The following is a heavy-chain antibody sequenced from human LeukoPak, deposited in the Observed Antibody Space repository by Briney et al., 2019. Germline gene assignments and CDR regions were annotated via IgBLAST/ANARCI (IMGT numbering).Heavy chain of an antibody. J-gene: IGHJ4*02. CDR2: MNPNSGNT. CDR3: ARVSGGYYYDSSGYFTYYFDY. CDR1: GYTFTSYD. Sequence: GASVKVSCKASGYTFTSYDINWVRQATGQGLEWMGWMNPNSGNTGYAQKFQGRVTMTRDTSIGTAYMELSRLRSDDTAVYFCARVSGGYYYDSSGYFTYYFDYWGQGTLVTVSS. D-gene: IGHD3-22*01. V-gene: IGHV1-8*01.